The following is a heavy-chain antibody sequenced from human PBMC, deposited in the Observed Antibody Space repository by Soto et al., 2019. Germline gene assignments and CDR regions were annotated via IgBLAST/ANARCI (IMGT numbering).Heavy chain of an antibody. D-gene: IGHD5-12*01. CDR1: GGSFSGYY. Sequence: SETLSLTCAVYGGSFSGYYWSWIRQPPGKGLEWIGEINHSGSTNYNPSLKSRVTISVDTSKNQFSLKLSSVTAADTAVYYCARGVGGYDSNYYYGMDVWGQGTTVTVSS. V-gene: IGHV4-34*01. CDR3: ARGVGGYDSNYYYGMDV. CDR2: INHSGST. J-gene: IGHJ6*02.